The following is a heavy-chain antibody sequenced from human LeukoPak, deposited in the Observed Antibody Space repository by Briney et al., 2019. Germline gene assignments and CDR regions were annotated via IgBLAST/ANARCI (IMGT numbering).Heavy chain of an antibody. Sequence: ASVKVSCKASGYTFTGYYMHWVRQAPGQGLEWMGWISAYKGNTYYAQKLQGRVTMATDTSTSTACMELRSLRSDDTAIYYCARDLYYYGSGSYYDVFDVWGQGTMVTVSS. V-gene: IGHV1-18*04. CDR3: ARDLYYYGSGSYYDVFDV. CDR1: GYTFTGYY. D-gene: IGHD3-10*01. CDR2: ISAYKGNT. J-gene: IGHJ3*01.